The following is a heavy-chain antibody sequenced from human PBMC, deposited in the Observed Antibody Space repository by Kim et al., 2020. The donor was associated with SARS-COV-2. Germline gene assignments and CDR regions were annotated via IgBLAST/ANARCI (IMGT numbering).Heavy chain of an antibody. CDR1: GFTFSSYA. D-gene: IGHD6-13*01. CDR2: ISGSGGST. Sequence: GGSLRLSCAASGFTFSSYAMSWVRQAPGKGLEWVSAISGSGGSTYYADSVKGRFTISRDNSKNTLYLQMNSLRAEDTAVYYCAKPQRAPRGINASSSWYSAYYFDYWGQGTLVTVSS. V-gene: IGHV3-23*01. J-gene: IGHJ4*02. CDR3: AKPQRAPRGINASSSWYSAYYFDY.